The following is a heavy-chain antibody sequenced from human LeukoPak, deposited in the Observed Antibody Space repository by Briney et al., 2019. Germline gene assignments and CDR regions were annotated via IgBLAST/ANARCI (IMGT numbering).Heavy chain of an antibody. CDR2: ISGSGTT. V-gene: IGHV3-23*01. J-gene: IGHJ4*02. CDR1: GFTFSSYG. D-gene: IGHD3-10*01. CDR3: AKDPMLRGSTYDY. Sequence: GGSLRLSCSASGFTFSSYGRTWVRQAPGKGLEWVSAISGSGTTYYADSVKGRFTISRDNSKNTLYLQMNSLRAEDTAVYYCAKDPMLRGSTYDYWGQGTLVTVSS.